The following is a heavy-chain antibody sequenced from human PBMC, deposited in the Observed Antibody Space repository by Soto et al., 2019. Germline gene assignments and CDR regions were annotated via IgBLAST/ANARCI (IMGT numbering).Heavy chain of an antibody. J-gene: IGHJ4*02. Sequence: EVQLVESAGGLVQPGRSLRLSCAASGFSFDDYAMHWVRQAPGRGLDWVSGITWNSGYIGYADSVKGRFTISQDNAKNSLDQKMNSLRPEDTAVYYCAKGTYDSSGYYTGPDYGGQGPVVTVSS. CDR2: ITWNSGYI. CDR1: GFSFDDYA. D-gene: IGHD3-22*01. CDR3: AKGTYDSSGYYTGPDY. V-gene: IGHV3-9*01.